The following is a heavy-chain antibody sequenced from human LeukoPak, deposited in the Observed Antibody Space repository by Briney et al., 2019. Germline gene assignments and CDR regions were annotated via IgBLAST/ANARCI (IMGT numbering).Heavy chain of an antibody. CDR2: INPDGSIR. CDR1: GLTFSTYW. CDR3: AREARVGGALQY. J-gene: IGHJ4*02. Sequence: GGSLSLSCAASGLTFSTYWMHWVRQAPGKGLAWVARINPDGSIRTYANSVQGRVTISRDTAKNTLFLQMNSLRAEDTAVYYCAREARVGGALQYWGQGTPVTVSS. V-gene: IGHV3-74*03. D-gene: IGHD1-26*01.